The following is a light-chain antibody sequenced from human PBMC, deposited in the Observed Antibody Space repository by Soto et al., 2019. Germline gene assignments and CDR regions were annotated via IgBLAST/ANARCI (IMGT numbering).Light chain of an antibody. Sequence: DLPMTQSPSSLSASVGDRVTITCRASQYISTSLNWYQQKPGRAPKLLIYAASTLQSGVPSRFTGSGSGTDFTLTITILQPEDFATYYCQQSYSTPRTFGQGTNLEIK. CDR3: QQSYSTPRT. CDR1: QYISTS. CDR2: AAS. J-gene: IGKJ2*01. V-gene: IGKV1-39*01.